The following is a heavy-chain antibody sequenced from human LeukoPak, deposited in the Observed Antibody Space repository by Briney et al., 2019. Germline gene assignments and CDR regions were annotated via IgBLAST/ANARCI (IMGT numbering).Heavy chain of an antibody. J-gene: IGHJ6*03. D-gene: IGHD1-26*01. V-gene: IGHV4-59*04. CDR3: ASGSGSYLYYYYYMDV. Sequence: KPSETLSLTCTVSGGSISSYYWSWIRQPPGKGLEWIGYIYYSGSTYYNPSLKSRVTISVDTSKNQFSLKLSSVTAADTAVYYCASGSGSYLYYYYYMDVWGKGTTVTVSS. CDR2: IYYSGST. CDR1: GGSISSYY.